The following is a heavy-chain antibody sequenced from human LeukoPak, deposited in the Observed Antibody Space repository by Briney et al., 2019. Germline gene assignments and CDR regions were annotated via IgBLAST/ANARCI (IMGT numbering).Heavy chain of an antibody. D-gene: IGHD3-10*01. V-gene: IGHV3-23*01. J-gene: IGHJ3*02. Sequence: GGSLRLSCAGSGLTFNTYDTSWVRQAPGKGLEWVSGFINLNSRTYYADSVKGRFTIFSDTSENRVTLQMSSLSADDTAVYYCATKAPGTSGAFDNWGHGITVTVSS. CDR1: GLTFNTYD. CDR3: ATKAPGTSGAFDN. CDR2: FINLNSRT.